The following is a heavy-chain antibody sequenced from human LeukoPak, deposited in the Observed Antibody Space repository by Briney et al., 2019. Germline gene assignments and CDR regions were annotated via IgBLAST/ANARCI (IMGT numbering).Heavy chain of an antibody. CDR2: IYYSGST. D-gene: IGHD5-18*01. CDR3: ARGEYSYANYWYFDL. Sequence: SETLSLTCTVSGGSISSYCWSWIRQPPGKGLEWIGYIYYSGSTNYNPSLKSRVTISVDTSKNQFSLKLSSVTAADTAVYYCARGEYSYANYWYFDLWGRGTLVTVSS. V-gene: IGHV4-59*01. CDR1: GGSISSYC. J-gene: IGHJ2*01.